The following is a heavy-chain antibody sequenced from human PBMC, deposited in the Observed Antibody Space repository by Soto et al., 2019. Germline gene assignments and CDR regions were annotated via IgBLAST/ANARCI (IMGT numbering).Heavy chain of an antibody. J-gene: IGHJ4*02. CDR1: GGSISSGGYY. CDR2: IYYSGDT. CDR3: ARESQSYGDLDY. D-gene: IGHD4-17*01. V-gene: IGHV4-31*03. Sequence: QVQLQESGPGLVKPSQTLSLTCTVSGGSISSGGYYWSWIRQYPGKGLEWIGYIYYSGDTYYNPSLQSRVTISVYTSKNQFSLKMSSVTAADTAVYYCARESQSYGDLDYWGQGTLVTVSS.